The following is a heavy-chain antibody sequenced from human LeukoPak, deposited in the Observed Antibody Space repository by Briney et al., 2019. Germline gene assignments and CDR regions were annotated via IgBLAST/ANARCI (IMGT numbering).Heavy chain of an antibody. CDR2: INPNSGGT. Sequence: GASVKVSCKASGYIFTDYYMHWVRQAPGQELGWMGRINPNSGGTNYAQKFQGRVTMTRDTSISTAYMELSRLRSDDTAVYYCATNPNYYGSGSYLAYWGQGTLVTVSS. V-gene: IGHV1-2*06. D-gene: IGHD3-10*01. CDR3: ATNPNYYGSGSYLAY. J-gene: IGHJ4*02. CDR1: GYIFTDYY.